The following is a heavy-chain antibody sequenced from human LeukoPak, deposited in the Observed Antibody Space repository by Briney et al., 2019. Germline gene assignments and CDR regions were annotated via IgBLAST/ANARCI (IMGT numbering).Heavy chain of an antibody. CDR3: ARVSCSGGSCYFDY. CDR2: IYYSGST. CDR1: GGSISSYY. V-gene: IGHV4-59*01. D-gene: IGHD2-15*01. Sequence: SETLSLTCTVSGGSISSYYWSWIRQPPGKGVEWIGYIYYSGSTNYNPSLKSRVTISVDTSKNQFSLKLSSVTAADTAVYYCARVSCSGGSCYFDYWGQGTLVTVSS. J-gene: IGHJ4*02.